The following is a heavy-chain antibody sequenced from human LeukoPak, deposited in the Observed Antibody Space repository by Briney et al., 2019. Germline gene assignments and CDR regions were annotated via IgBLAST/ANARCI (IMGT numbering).Heavy chain of an antibody. J-gene: IGHJ3*02. D-gene: IGHD3-10*01. CDR2: IYPGDSDT. CDR3: ARTPDMVRGVIIGAFDI. Sequence: GESLKISCKGSGYSFTSYWIGWVRQMPGKGPEWMGIIYPGDSDTRYSPSFQGQVTISADKSISTAYLQWSSLKASDTAMYYCARTPDMVRGVIIGAFDIWGQGTMVTVSS. CDR1: GYSFTSYW. V-gene: IGHV5-51*01.